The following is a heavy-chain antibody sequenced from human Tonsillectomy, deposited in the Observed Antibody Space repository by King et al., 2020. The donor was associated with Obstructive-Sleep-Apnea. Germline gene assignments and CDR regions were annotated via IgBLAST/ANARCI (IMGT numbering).Heavy chain of an antibody. Sequence: VQLVESGGGLVKPGGSLRLSCAAPGFTFSSYSMNRFRQAPGKGLELVSSISSTNSYIYSADSVKGRFTISRDNAKNSLYLQVSSLSAEDTAVYYCAREFHIAAATDYYYYGLDVWGQGTTVTVSS. J-gene: IGHJ6*02. V-gene: IGHV3-21*01. CDR2: ISSTNSYI. CDR3: AREFHIAAATDYYYYGLDV. CDR1: GFTFSSYS. D-gene: IGHD6-13*01.